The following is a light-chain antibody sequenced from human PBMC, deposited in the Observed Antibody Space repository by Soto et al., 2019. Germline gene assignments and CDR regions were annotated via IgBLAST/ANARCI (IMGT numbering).Light chain of an antibody. CDR3: QQNFSPLLS. J-gene: IGKJ4*01. CDR2: GAS. CDR1: QSVSSN. V-gene: IGKV3-15*01. Sequence: EIVMTQSPASLSVSPGERATLSCRASQSVSSNLAWYQQKPGQAPRPLIYGASTRATGIPARFSGSGSGTEFTLTITNFQPEDFATYYCQQNFSPLLSFGGGTKVDIK.